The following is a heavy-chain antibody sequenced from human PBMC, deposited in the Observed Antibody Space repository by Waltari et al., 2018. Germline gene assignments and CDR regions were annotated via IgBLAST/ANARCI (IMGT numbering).Heavy chain of an antibody. J-gene: IGHJ4*02. CDR2: VHQSGRS. CDR1: GDSISNNFF. V-gene: IGHV4-4*02. D-gene: IGHD2-15*01. CDR3: ASDRGRGLYLDS. Sequence: QVQLQESGPGLVKPSGTLSLTCTVSGDSISNNFFWSWVRQSPGKGLEGIGQVHQSGRSNYNPSLESRVTVSMDTSKNQFSLKMTSVTAADTAIYYCASDRGRGLYLDSWGQGTLVTVSP.